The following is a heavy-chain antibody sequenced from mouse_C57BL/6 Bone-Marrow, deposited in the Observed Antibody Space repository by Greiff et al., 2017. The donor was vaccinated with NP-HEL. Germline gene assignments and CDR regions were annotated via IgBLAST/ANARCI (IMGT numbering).Heavy chain of an antibody. CDR2: IWRGGST. CDR3: AKYLSNYAGNYFDY. Sequence: KQSGPGLVQPSQSLSITCPVSGFSLTSYGVHWVRQSPGKGLEWLGVIWRGGSTDYNAAFMSRLSITKDNYKSQVFFKMNSLQADDTAIYYCAKYLSNYAGNYFDYWGQGTTLTVSS. CDR1: GFSLTSYG. D-gene: IGHD2-5*01. J-gene: IGHJ2*01. V-gene: IGHV2-5*01.